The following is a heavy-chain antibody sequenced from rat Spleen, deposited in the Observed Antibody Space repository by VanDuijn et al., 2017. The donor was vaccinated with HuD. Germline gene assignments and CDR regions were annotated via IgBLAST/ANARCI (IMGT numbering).Heavy chain of an antibody. CDR2: IWSNGGT. J-gene: IGHJ4*01. D-gene: IGHD1-11*01. Sequence: QVQLKESGPGLVKPSETLSLTCTVSGLSLTSNSVSWIRQPPGKGLEWMGVIWSNGGTDYNSAIKSRLSISRDTSKSQVFLKMNSLQTEDTATYYCARDGNYGPYVMDAWGQGASVTVSS. CDR3: ARDGNYGPYVMDA. CDR1: GLSLTSNS. V-gene: IGHV2-47*01.